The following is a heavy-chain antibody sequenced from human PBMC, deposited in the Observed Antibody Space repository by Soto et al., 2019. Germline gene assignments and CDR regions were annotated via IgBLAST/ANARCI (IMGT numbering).Heavy chain of an antibody. V-gene: IGHV3-48*02. CDR3: ARDSGVGYGDYIYYYGMDV. CDR1: GFTFGSYS. J-gene: IGHJ6*02. Sequence: GSLRLSCAASGFTFGSYSMNWVRQAPGKGLEWVSYISSSSSTIYYADSVKGRFTISRDNAKNSLYLQMNSLRDEDTAVYYCARDSGVGYGDYIYYYGMDVWGQGTTVTVSS. CDR2: ISSSSSTI. D-gene: IGHD4-17*01.